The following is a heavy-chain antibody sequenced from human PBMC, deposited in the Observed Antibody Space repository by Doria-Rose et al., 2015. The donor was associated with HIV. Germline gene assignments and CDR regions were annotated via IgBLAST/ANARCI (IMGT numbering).Heavy chain of an antibody. CDR3: ARIKSSRWYHKYYFDF. Sequence: QITLKESGPALVKPTETLTLTCTVSGVSLSSPGMGVSWIRQPPGKALEWLANIFSDDEGSYKTSLNSRLTISRVTSKSQVVLTMTDMDPVDTATYYCARIKSSRWYHKYYFDFWGQGSLVIVSA. CDR1: GVSLSSPGMG. J-gene: IGHJ4*02. D-gene: IGHD6-13*01. V-gene: IGHV2-26*01. CDR2: IFSDDEG.